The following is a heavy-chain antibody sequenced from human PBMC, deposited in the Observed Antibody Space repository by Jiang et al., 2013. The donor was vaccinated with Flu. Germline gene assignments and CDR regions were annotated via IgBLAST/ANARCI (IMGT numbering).Heavy chain of an antibody. CDR2: TYYRSKWYN. V-gene: IGHV6-1*01. CDR3: ARDLELLDAFDI. J-gene: IGHJ3*02. Sequence: VSSNSAAWNWIRQSPSRGLEWLGRTYYRSKWYNDYAVSVKSRITINPDTSKNQFSLQLNSVTPEDTAVYYCARDLELLDAFDIWGQGTMVTVSS. CDR1: VSSNSAA. D-gene: IGHD1-26*01.